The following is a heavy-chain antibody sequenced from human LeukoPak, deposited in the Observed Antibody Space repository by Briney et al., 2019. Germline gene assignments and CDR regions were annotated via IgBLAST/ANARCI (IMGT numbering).Heavy chain of an antibody. V-gene: IGHV3-53*01. D-gene: IGHD6-13*01. CDR2: IYSGGST. CDR3: ARDVAAAGYFDY. J-gene: IGHJ4*02. Sequence: GGSLRLSCAASGFTVSGNYMSWVHQAPGKGLEWVSVIYSGGSTYYADSVKGRFTISRDNSKNTLYLQMNYLSAEDTAVYYCARDVAAAGYFDYWGQGTLVTVSS. CDR1: GFTVSGNY.